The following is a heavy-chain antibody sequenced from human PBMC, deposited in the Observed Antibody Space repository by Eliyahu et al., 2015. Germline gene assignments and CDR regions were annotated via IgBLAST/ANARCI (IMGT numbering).Heavy chain of an antibody. V-gene: IGHV3-7*01. CDR1: GFTFSSYW. CDR3: ARQNGGNYYYYGMDV. Sequence: EVQLVESGGGLVQPGGSLRLSCAASGFTFSSYWMSWVRQAPGKGLXWVANIKQDGSEKYYVDSVKGRFTISRDNAKNSLYLQMNSLRAEDTAVYYCARQNGGNYYYYGMDVWGQGTTVTVSS. CDR2: IKQDGSEK. J-gene: IGHJ6*02. D-gene: IGHD4-23*01.